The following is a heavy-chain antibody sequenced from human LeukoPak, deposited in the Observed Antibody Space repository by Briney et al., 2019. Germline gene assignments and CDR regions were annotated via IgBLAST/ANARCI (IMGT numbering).Heavy chain of an antibody. CDR3: AKGYSSSWYINWFDP. CDR2: INSDGSSI. CDR1: GFTFSSYW. Sequence: GGSLRLSCAASGFTFSSYWMHWVRQAPGKGLVWVSRINSDGSSIRYADSVKGRFTISRDNAKNTLYLQMNSLRAEDMALYYCAKGYSSSWYINWFDPWGQGTLVTVSS. V-gene: IGHV3-74*01. J-gene: IGHJ5*02. D-gene: IGHD6-13*01.